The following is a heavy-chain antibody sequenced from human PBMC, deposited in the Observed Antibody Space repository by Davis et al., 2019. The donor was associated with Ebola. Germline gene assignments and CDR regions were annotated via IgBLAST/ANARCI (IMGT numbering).Heavy chain of an antibody. V-gene: IGHV3-13*01. J-gene: IGHJ6*04. CDR2: IGTAGDT. Sequence: GESLKISCAASGFTFSSYDMHWVRQATGKGLEWVSAIGTAGDTYYPGSVKGRFTISRENAKNSLYLQMNSLRAGDTAVYYCARDRGEVRGVTPPYYYYGMDVWGKGTTVTVSS. D-gene: IGHD3-10*01. CDR3: ARDRGEVRGVTPPYYYYGMDV. CDR1: GFTFSSYD.